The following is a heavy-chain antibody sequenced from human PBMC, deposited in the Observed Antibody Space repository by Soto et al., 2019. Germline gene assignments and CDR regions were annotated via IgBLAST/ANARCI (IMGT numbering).Heavy chain of an antibody. V-gene: IGHV3-49*03. CDR1: GFTFGDYA. CDR2: IRSKAYGGTT. J-gene: IGHJ3*02. CDR3: TRAPASVLRYFDWLYPAFDI. Sequence: GGSLRLSCTASGFTFGDYAMSWFRQAPGKGLEWVGFIRSKAYGGTTEYAASVKGRFTISRDDSKSIAYLQMNSLKTEDTAAYYCTRAPASVLRYFDWLYPAFDIWGQGTMVTVSS. D-gene: IGHD3-9*01.